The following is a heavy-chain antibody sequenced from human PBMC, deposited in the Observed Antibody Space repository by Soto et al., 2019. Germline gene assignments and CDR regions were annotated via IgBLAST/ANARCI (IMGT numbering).Heavy chain of an antibody. J-gene: IGHJ4*02. V-gene: IGHV3-30*18. Sequence: VQLVESGGGVVQPGRSLRLSCAASGFTFSDYAMHWVRQAPGKGLEWVAVVSHDGRNTHYADSVKGRFTISRDSSKKTVSLEMTSLRAEATAVYYWAKGGRQWLVRSDFNYWGEGALVTVSS. CDR3: AKGGRQWLVRSDFNY. CDR1: GFTFSDYA. CDR2: VSHDGRNT. D-gene: IGHD6-19*01.